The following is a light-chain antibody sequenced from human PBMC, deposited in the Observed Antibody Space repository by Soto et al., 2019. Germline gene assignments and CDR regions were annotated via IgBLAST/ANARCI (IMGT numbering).Light chain of an antibody. Sequence: QSVLTQPASVSGSPGQSITISCTGTSSDVGGYNYVSWYQQHPGKAPKLMIYEVSNRPSGVSNRFSGSKSGNTASLTISALQAEDEADYYSSSYTSSSTLFGGGTKVTVL. CDR1: SSDVGGYNY. CDR2: EVS. CDR3: SSYTSSSTL. J-gene: IGLJ2*01. V-gene: IGLV2-14*01.